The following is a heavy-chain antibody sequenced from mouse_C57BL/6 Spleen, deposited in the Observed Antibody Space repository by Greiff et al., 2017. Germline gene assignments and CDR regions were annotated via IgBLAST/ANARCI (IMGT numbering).Heavy chain of an antibody. D-gene: IGHD2-1*01. CDR2: IYPGDGDT. V-gene: IGHV1-82*01. CDR1: GYAFSSSW. CDR3: ARSDYGNFYAMDD. Sequence: VQLQQSGPELVKPGASVKISCKASGYAFSSSWMNWVKQRPGKGLEWIGRIYPGDGDTNYNGKFKGKATLTADKSCSTAYMQLSSLTSEDSAVYFCARSDYGNFYAMDDWGQGTSVTVSS. J-gene: IGHJ4*01.